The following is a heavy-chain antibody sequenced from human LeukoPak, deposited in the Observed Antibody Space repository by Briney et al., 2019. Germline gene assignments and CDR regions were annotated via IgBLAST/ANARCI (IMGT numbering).Heavy chain of an antibody. D-gene: IGHD5-24*01. CDR2: INQDGSEK. J-gene: IGHJ4*02. CDR3: AREGDGRFFDY. V-gene: IGHV3-7*01. CDR1: GLTFRSYW. Sequence: GGSLRLSCAVSGLTFRSYWMSWFRQAPGKGLEWVANINQDGSEKYFVDSVKGRFTISRDNAKNSLHLQMNTLRAEDTAVYYCAREGDGRFFDYWGQGTLVTVSS.